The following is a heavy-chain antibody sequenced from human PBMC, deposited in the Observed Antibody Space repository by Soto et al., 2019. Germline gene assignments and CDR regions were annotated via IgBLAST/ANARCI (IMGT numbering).Heavy chain of an antibody. CDR2: INADNGDT. D-gene: IGHD3-22*01. CDR3: ARDDRYYDRRDAFDI. J-gene: IGHJ3*02. CDR1: GYTFTGYY. V-gene: IGHV1-3*01. Sequence: ASVKVSCKASGYTFTGYYMHWVRQAPGQGLEWMGWINADNGDTRYSQKFQGRLTISSDTSANTAYMELSDLRSEDTAVYYCARDDRYYDRRDAFDIWGQGTMVTVS.